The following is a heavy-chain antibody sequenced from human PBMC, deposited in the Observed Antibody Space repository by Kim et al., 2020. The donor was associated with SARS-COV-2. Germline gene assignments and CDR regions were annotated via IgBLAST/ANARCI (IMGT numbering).Heavy chain of an antibody. CDR1: GFTFSSYA. CDR3: ASLPTTGTTIGGGIDFDY. V-gene: IGHV3-23*01. CDR2: ISGSGGST. Sequence: GGSLRLSCAASGFTFSSYAMSWVRQAPGKGLEWVSAISGSGGSTYYADSVKGRFTISRDNSKNTLYLQMNSLRAEDTAVYYCASLPTTGTTIGGGIDFDYWGQGTLVTVSS. D-gene: IGHD1-1*01. J-gene: IGHJ4*02.